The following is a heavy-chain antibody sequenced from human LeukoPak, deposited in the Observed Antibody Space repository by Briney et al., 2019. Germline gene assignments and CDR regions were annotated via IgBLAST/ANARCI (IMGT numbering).Heavy chain of an antibody. Sequence: VASVKVSCKASGYTFTSYGISWVRQAPGQGLEWMGWISAYNGNTDYAQKLQGRVTMTTDTSTSTAYMELRSLRSDDTAVYYCARVQIFGVVIMSYFDYWGQGTLVTVSS. D-gene: IGHD3-3*01. V-gene: IGHV1-18*01. J-gene: IGHJ4*02. CDR3: ARVQIFGVVIMSYFDY. CDR2: ISAYNGNT. CDR1: GYTFTSYG.